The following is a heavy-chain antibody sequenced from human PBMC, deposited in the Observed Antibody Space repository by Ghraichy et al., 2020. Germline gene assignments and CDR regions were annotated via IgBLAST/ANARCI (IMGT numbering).Heavy chain of an antibody. CDR1: GFTFSSYS. D-gene: IGHD2-2*01. J-gene: IGHJ6*02. V-gene: IGHV3-21*01. CDR2: ISSSSSYI. Sequence: GGSLRLSCAASGFTFSSYSMNWVRQAPGKGLEWVSSISSSSSYIYYADSVKGRFTISRDNAKNSLYLQMNSLRAEDTAVYYCARDPYCSSTSCYNTGYYYYYGMDVWGQGTTVTVSS. CDR3: ARDPYCSSTSCYNTGYYYYYGMDV.